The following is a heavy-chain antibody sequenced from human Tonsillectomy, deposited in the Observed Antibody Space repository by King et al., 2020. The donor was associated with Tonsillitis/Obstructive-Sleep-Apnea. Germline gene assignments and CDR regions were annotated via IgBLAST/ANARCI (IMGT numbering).Heavy chain of an antibody. CDR2: ISGRGGST. Sequence: VQLVESGGGLVQPGGSLRLSCAASGFTFSSYAMSWVRQAPGKGLEWVSAISGRGGSTYYADSVKGRFTISRDNSKNTLFLQMNSLRAEDTAIYYCAKDGEGARGNTFGGVIVELFDYWGQGTLVTVSS. V-gene: IGHV3-23*04. D-gene: IGHD3-16*02. CDR3: AKDGEGARGNTFGGVIVELFDY. CDR1: GFTFSSYA. J-gene: IGHJ4*02.